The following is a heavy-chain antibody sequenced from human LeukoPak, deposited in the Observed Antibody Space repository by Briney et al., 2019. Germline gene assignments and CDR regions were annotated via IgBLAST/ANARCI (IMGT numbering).Heavy chain of an antibody. D-gene: IGHD3-10*01. J-gene: IGHJ4*02. CDR3: AKDVVHSGSGSYYWVY. CDR1: GFTFSNYA. CDR2: ISGSGGYT. V-gene: IGHV3-23*01. Sequence: GGSLRLSCAASGFTFSNYAMSWVRQAPGKGLEWVSGISGSGGYTYYADSVKGRFTISRDNSKNTVYLQMNSLRAEDTAVYYCAKDVVHSGSGSYYWVYWGQGTLVAVSS.